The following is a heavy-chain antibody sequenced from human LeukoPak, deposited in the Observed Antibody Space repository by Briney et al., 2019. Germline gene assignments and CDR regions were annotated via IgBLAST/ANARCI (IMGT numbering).Heavy chain of an antibody. D-gene: IGHD6-13*01. CDR3: ARTTEAHSWRTRYYDYYMDV. Sequence: PSETLSLTCNVSGGSIRGYYWSWIRQPPGKGLEWIGYIYSSGSTNYNPSLKSRVTMSVDTSKNQFSLKVSSVTAADTAVYYCARTTEAHSWRTRYYDYYMDVWGKGTTVTVSS. CDR1: GGSIRGYY. CDR2: IYSSGST. J-gene: IGHJ6*03. V-gene: IGHV4-59*01.